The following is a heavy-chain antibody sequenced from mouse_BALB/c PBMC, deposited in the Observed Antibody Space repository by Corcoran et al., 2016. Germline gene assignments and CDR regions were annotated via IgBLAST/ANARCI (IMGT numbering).Heavy chain of an antibody. CDR1: GYTFTNYG. V-gene: IGHV9-3-1*01. J-gene: IGHJ4*01. CDR2: INTYTGEP. D-gene: IGHD1-1*02. CDR3: ARTELSYAMDY. Sequence: QIQLVQSGPELKKPGETVKISCKASGYTFTNYGMNWVKQDPGKGLKWMGWINTYTGEPTYADDFKGRFAFSLETSASTAYLQINNLKNGDTATYFCARTELSYAMDYWGQGTSVTVSS.